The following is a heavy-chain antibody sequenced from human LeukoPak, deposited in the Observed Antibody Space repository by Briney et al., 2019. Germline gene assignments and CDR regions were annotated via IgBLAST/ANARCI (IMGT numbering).Heavy chain of an antibody. V-gene: IGHV3-74*01. CDR2: INSDGSST. CDR3: ARVGQITMIPFDY. Sequence: PGGSLILSCAASGFTFSSYWMHWVRQAPGKGLVWVSRINSDGSSTSYVDSVKGRFTISRDNAKNTLYLQMNSLRAEDTAVYYCARVGQITMIPFDYWGQGTLVTVSS. J-gene: IGHJ4*02. CDR1: GFTFSSYW. D-gene: IGHD3-22*01.